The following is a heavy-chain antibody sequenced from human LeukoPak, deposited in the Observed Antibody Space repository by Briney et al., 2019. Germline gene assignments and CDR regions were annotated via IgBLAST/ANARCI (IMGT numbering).Heavy chain of an antibody. J-gene: IGHJ2*01. Sequence: GGSLRLSCAASGFTFRSYWMHWVCQAPGKGLVWVSRINSDGSSTSYADSVKGRFTISRDNAKNSLYLQMNSLRAEDTAVYYCARGAKTGTWGYFDLWGRGTLVTVSS. CDR1: GFTFRSYW. CDR3: ARGAKTGTWGYFDL. V-gene: IGHV3-74*01. D-gene: IGHD1-1*01. CDR2: INSDGSST.